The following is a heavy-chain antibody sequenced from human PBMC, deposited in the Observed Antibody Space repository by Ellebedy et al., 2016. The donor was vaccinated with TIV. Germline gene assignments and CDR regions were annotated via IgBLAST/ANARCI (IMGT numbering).Heavy chain of an antibody. CDR3: TRDSIDYYHYFAS. CDR1: GYTFTRYA. V-gene: IGHV3-21*06. D-gene: IGHD2-21*02. J-gene: IGHJ4*02. Sequence: AASVKVSCKTSGYTFTRYAIHWVRQAPGRGLEWVSSISSLSSFTEYGDSVKGRFTVSRDNAKNSLYLQMNSLRSDDTAVYYCTRDSIDYYHYFASWGQGTLVTVSS. CDR2: ISSLSSFT.